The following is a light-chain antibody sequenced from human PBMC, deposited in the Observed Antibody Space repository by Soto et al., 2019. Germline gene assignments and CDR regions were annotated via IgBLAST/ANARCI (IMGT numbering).Light chain of an antibody. Sequence: DIQMTQSPSSLSAYVGDSVTITCRASQTISNSLNWYQQKPGKAPKFLIYATSILQSGVPSRFSGSVSGTYFTLTINNLQPEDFATYYCQQSYRIPYTFGQGTKVELK. V-gene: IGKV1-39*01. CDR1: QTISNS. CDR2: ATS. J-gene: IGKJ2*01. CDR3: QQSYRIPYT.